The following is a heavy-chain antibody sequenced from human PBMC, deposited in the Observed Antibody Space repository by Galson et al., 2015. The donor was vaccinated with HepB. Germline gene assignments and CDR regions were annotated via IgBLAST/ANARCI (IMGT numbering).Heavy chain of an antibody. CDR1: GFTFSSYG. D-gene: IGHD2-21*01. CDR3: ATDIVVVEEPIDY. CDR2: ISYDGSNK. Sequence: SLRLSCAASGFTFSSYGMHWVRQAPGKGLEWVAVISYDGSNKYYADSVKGRLTISRDNSKNTLYLQMNSLRAEDTAVYYCATDIVVVEEPIDYWGQGTLVTVSS. V-gene: IGHV3-30*03. J-gene: IGHJ4*02.